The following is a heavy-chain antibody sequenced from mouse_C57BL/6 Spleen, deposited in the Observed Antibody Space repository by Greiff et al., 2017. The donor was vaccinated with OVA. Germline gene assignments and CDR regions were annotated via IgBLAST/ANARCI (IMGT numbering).Heavy chain of an antibody. Sequence: QVQLQQSGPDLVKPGPSVKISCTASGFAFSSSWMNWVNQRPGKGLEWLGGIYRGDGDTNNNGKFKGKATLTADKSSSTAYMQLSSLTAEDSAVYFCARLDSSGPAWFAYWGQGTLVTVSA. CDR2: IYRGDGDT. CDR3: ARLDSSGPAWFAY. CDR1: GFAFSSSW. D-gene: IGHD3-2*02. J-gene: IGHJ3*01. V-gene: IGHV1-82*01.